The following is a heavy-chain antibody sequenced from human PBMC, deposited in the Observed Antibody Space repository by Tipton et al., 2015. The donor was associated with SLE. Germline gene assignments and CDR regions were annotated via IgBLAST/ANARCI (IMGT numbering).Heavy chain of an antibody. CDR1: GGSISSYY. V-gene: IGHV4-59*01. D-gene: IGHD5-18*01. Sequence: TLSLTCTVSGGSISSYYWSWIRQPPGKGLGCIGNIHYSGSTNYNPSLKSRVTISVDTSKDQFSLKLSSVTAADTAVYYCARGGYNYGFYYYNMDVWGKGTTVTVSS. CDR2: IHYSGST. CDR3: ARGGYNYGFYYYNMDV. J-gene: IGHJ6*03.